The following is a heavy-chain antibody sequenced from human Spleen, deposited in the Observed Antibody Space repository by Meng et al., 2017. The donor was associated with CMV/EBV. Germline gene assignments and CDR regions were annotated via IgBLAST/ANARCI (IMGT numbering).Heavy chain of an antibody. CDR2: IWYDGSNK. Sequence: GESLKISCAASGFTFSSYGMHWVRQAPGKGLEWVAVIWYDGSNKYYADSVKGRFTISRDNSKNTLYLQMNSLRAEDTAVYYCARGIVVVIATQGEYFQHWGQGTLVTVSS. J-gene: IGHJ1*01. V-gene: IGHV3-33*01. D-gene: IGHD2-21*01. CDR3: ARGIVVVIATQGEYFQH. CDR1: GFTFSSYG.